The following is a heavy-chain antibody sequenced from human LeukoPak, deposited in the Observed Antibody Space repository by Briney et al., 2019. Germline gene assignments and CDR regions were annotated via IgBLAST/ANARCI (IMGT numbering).Heavy chain of an antibody. D-gene: IGHD3-16*02. V-gene: IGHV3-23*01. CDR2: ISGSGGST. Sequence: GGSLRLSCAASGFTFSSYAMSWVRQAPGKGLEWVSAISGSGGSTYYADSVKGRFTISRDNSKNTLYLQMNSLRAEDTAVYYCAKVPRDLYYDYVWGSYRYYFDYWGQGTLVTVSS. CDR3: AKVPRDLYYDYVWGSYRYYFDY. CDR1: GFTFSSYA. J-gene: IGHJ4*02.